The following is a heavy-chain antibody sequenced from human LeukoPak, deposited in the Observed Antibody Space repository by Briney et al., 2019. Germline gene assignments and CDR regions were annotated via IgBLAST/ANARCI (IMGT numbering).Heavy chain of an antibody. CDR2: IYTSGST. Sequence: PSETLSLTCTVSGGSISSGSYYWSWIRQPAGKGLEWIGPIYTSGSTNYNPSLKSRVTISVDTSKNQFSLKLSSVTAADTAVYYCATYCSSTSCYTVDAFDIWGQGTMVTVSS. V-gene: IGHV4-61*02. CDR1: GGSISSGSYY. CDR3: ATYCSSTSCYTVDAFDI. D-gene: IGHD2-2*02. J-gene: IGHJ3*02.